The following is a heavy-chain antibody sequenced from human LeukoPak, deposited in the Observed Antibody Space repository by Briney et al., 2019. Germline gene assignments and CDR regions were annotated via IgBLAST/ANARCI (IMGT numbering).Heavy chain of an antibody. D-gene: IGHD7-27*01. J-gene: IGHJ4*02. CDR3: ARDLAWGGY. Sequence: GGSLRLSCVASGFTFSIYTMSWVRQAPGKGLEWVSSVTSSSSSMYSADSVKGRLTISRDNAKNSLYLQMNSLRAEDTAVYYCARDLAWGGYWGQGTLVTISS. V-gene: IGHV3-21*01. CDR1: GFTFSIYT. CDR2: VTSSSSSM.